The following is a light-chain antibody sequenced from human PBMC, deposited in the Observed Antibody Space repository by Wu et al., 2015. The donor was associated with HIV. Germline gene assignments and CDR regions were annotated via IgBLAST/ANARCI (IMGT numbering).Light chain of an antibody. V-gene: IGKV1-8*01. CDR3: HQYDTFPFT. CDR1: QHIRSS. CDR2: AAS. J-gene: IGKJ4*01. Sequence: AIQITQSPSSLSASTGDTVNITCQTSQHIRSSLAWYRQKPGKVPELLIYAASNLHRGVPSRFSGSGSGTGFTLTISCLHSEDLATFYCHQYDTFPFTFGEGTKVDIK.